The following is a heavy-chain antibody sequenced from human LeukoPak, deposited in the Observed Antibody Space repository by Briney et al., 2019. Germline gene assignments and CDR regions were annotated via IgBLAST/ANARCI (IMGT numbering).Heavy chain of an antibody. V-gene: IGHV1-8*01. CDR1: GYTFTSYD. J-gene: IGHJ6*02. Sequence: GGSVKVSCKASGYTFTSYDINWVRQATGQGLEWMGWLNPNSGNTGYAQKFQGRVTMTRNTSISTAYMELSSLRSEDTAVYYCARGGCSGGSCYSSYYYYYGMDVWGQGTTVTVSS. CDR3: ARGGCSGGSCYSSYYYYYGMDV. CDR2: LNPNSGNT. D-gene: IGHD2-15*01.